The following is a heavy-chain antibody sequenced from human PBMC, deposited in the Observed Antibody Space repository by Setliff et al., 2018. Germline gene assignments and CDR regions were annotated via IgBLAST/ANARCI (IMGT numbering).Heavy chain of an antibody. D-gene: IGHD5-18*01. CDR1: GFTFSSYA. V-gene: IGHV3-30*01. CDR3: AREGVDTRSSTDYRYYMDV. J-gene: IGHJ6*03. CDR2: ISYDGSNK. Sequence: HPGGSLRLSCAASGFTFSSYAMHWVRQAPGKGLEWVAVISYDGSNKYYADSVKGRFTISRDNSKNTLYLQMNSLRAEDTAVYYCAREGVDTRSSTDYRYYMDVWGKGTTVTVSS.